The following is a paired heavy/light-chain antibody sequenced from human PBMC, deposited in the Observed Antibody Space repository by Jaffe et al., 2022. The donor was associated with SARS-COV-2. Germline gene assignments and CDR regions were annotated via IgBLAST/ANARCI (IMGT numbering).Heavy chain of an antibody. J-gene: IGHJ5*02. CDR1: GFTFSSYS. V-gene: IGHV3-21*01. D-gene: IGHD1-26*01. Sequence: EVQLVESGGGLVKPGGSLRLSCAASGFTFSSYSMNWVRQAPGKGLEWVSLIGSSSGYIYYADSVKGRFTISRDNAKNSLYLQMNSLRGDDTAVYYCARGGIVGTTTGWFDPWGQGTLVTVSS. CDR2: IGSSSGYI. CDR3: ARGGIVGTTTGWFDP.
Light chain of an antibody. CDR3: QQYDNIPPT. J-gene: IGKJ4*01. CDR2: DAS. Sequence: DIQMTQSPSSLSASVGDRVTITCQASQDISNFLNWYQQKPGKAPNLLIYDASNLETGVPSRFSGSGSGTDFTFTISSLQPEDIATYYCQQYDNIPPTFGGGTKVEIK. V-gene: IGKV1-33*01. CDR1: QDISNF.